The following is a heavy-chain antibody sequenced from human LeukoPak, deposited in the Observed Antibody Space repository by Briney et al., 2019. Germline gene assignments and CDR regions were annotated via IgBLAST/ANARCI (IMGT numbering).Heavy chain of an antibody. Sequence: ASVKVSCKASGYTFTSYGITWVRQAPGQGLEWMGWISCYNGNTNYAQKLQGRVTMTTDTSTSKAYMELRSLRSDDTALYYCARVDTAMVEEDYWGQGTLITVSS. CDR2: ISCYNGNT. J-gene: IGHJ4*02. V-gene: IGHV1-18*01. D-gene: IGHD5-18*01. CDR1: GYTFTSYG. CDR3: ARVDTAMVEEDY.